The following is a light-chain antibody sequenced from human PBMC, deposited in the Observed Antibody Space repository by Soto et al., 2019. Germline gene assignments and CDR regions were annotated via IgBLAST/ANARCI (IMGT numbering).Light chain of an antibody. J-gene: IGLJ3*02. Sequence: QSVLTQSPSASASLGASVKLTCTLSSGHSNYAIAWHQQQPEKGPRYLMRLNSDGSHNKGDGIPDRFSGSRSGAERYLIISSLQSEDEADYYCQTWGTGIVVFGGGTKLTVL. V-gene: IGLV4-69*01. CDR1: SGHSNYA. CDR2: LNSDGSH. CDR3: QTWGTGIVV.